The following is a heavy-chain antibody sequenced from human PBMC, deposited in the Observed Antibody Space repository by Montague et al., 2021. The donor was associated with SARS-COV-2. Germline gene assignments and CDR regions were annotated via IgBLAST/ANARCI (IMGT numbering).Heavy chain of an antibody. CDR3: AQISYDILTGYYYGMDV. CDR1: GFSLSTSGMC. Sequence: PALVKPTQTLTLTCTFSGFSLSTSGMCVSWIRQPPGKALEWLALXDWDDDKYYSTSLKTRLTISKDTSKNQVVLTMTNMDPVDTATYYCAQISYDILTGYYYGMDVWGQGTTVTVSS. J-gene: IGHJ6*02. D-gene: IGHD3-9*01. V-gene: IGHV2-70*01. CDR2: XDWDDDK.